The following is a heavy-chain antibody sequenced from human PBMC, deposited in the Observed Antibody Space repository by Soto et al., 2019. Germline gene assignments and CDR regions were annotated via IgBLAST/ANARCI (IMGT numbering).Heavy chain of an antibody. Sequence: PSETLSLTCTVSGGSISSGDYYWSWIRQPPGKGLEWIGYIYYSGSTYYNPSLKSRVTISVDTSKNQFSLKLSSVTAADTAVYYCARGDIVVVPAATLPDVWGQGTTVTVSS. V-gene: IGHV4-30-4*01. D-gene: IGHD2-2*01. CDR3: ARGDIVVVPAATLPDV. J-gene: IGHJ6*02. CDR1: GGSISSGDYY. CDR2: IYYSGST.